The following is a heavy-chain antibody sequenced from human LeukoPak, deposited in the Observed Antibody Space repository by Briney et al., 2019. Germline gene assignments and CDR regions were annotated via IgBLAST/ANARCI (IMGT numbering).Heavy chain of an antibody. CDR3: ARLAPGNYDILTGDPKVVFDY. Sequence: SETLSLTCTVSGGSISSFFWSWIRQPPGKGLEWIGYVHSSGSTKYNPSLKGRLIISVDMSKNQFSLKLRSVSVADTAVYYCARLAPGNYDILTGDPKVVFDYWGQGALVTVPS. V-gene: IGHV4-59*01. J-gene: IGHJ4*02. D-gene: IGHD3-9*01. CDR2: VHSSGST. CDR1: GGSISSFF.